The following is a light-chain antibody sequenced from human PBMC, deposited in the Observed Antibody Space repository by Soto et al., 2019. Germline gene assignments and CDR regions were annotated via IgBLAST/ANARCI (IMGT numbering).Light chain of an antibody. CDR3: SSYAGSNLV. Sequence: LTQPPSASGSPGQSVTISCTGTSSDVGGYNYVSWYQQHPGKAPKVMIYEVSKRPSGVPDRFSGSKSGNTASLTVSGLQAEDEADYYCSSYAGSNLVFGGGTQLTVL. J-gene: IGLJ2*01. V-gene: IGLV2-8*01. CDR1: SSDVGGYNY. CDR2: EVS.